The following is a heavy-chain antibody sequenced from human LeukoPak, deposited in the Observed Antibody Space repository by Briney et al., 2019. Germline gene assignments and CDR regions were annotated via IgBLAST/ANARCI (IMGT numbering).Heavy chain of an antibody. CDR2: IYTSGST. CDR3: ARVFADRGSTMIDC. J-gene: IGHJ4*02. Sequence: PSETLSLTCTVSGGSISSYYWSWIRQPAGKGLEWIGRIYTSGSTNYNPSLKSRVTMSVDTSKNQFSLKLSSVTAADTAVYYCARVFADRGSTMIDCWGQGTLVTVSS. V-gene: IGHV4-4*07. D-gene: IGHD3-10*01. CDR1: GGSISSYY.